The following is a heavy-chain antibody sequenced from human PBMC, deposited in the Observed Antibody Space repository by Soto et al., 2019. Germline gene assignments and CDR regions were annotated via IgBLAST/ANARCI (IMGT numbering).Heavy chain of an antibody. CDR3: ARVGTYYYDSSGYYRDPYYFAY. CDR1: GGSISSYY. D-gene: IGHD3-22*01. J-gene: IGHJ4*02. CDR2: IYYSGST. Sequence: SETLSLTCTVSGGSISSYYWSWIRQPPGKGLEWIGYIYYSGSTNYNPSLKSRVTISVDTSKNQFSLKLSSVTAADTAVYYCARVGTYYYDSSGYYRDPYYFAYWGQGTLVTVSS. V-gene: IGHV4-59*01.